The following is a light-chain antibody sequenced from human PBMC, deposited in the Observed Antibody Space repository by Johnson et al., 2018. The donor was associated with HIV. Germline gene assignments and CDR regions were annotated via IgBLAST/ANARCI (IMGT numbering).Light chain of an antibody. CDR3: GTWDSSLSAGGV. CDR1: SPNIGNNY. V-gene: IGLV1-51*02. CDR2: EDN. Sequence: QSVLTQPPSVSAAPGQKVTISCSGSSPNIGNNYVSWYQQVPGTAPKLLIYEDNKRPSGIPDRFSGSKSGTSATLGITGLQTGDEADYYCGTWDSSLSAGGVFGTGTKVTVL. J-gene: IGLJ1*01.